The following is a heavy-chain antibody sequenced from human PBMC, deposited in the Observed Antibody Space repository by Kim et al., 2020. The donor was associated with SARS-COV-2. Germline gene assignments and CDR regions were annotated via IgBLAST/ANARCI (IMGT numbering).Heavy chain of an antibody. D-gene: IGHD3-16*02. J-gene: IGHJ4*02. CDR1: GYTFTSYA. V-gene: IGHV1-3*01. CDR3: ARDPLGELSSFDY. CDR2: INAGNGNT. Sequence: ASVKVSCKASGYTFTSYAMHWVRLAPEQRLEWMGWINAGNGNTKYSQKFQGRVTITRDTSASTAYMELSSLRSEDTAVYYCARDPLGELSSFDYWGQGTLVTVSS.